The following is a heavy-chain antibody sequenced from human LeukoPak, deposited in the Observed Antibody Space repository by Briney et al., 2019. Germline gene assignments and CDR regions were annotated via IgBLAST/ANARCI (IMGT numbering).Heavy chain of an antibody. CDR2: INPNTGGT. J-gene: IGHJ5*02. Sequence: ASVKVSCKTSGYSFTGYYIHWVRQAPGQGLEWMGWINPNTGGTNYAQKFQGRVTMTKDTSTNAAYMELNKLTSDDTAVYYCGRGNKSFDPWGQGTLVTVSS. CDR1: GYSFTGYY. CDR3: GRGNKSFDP. V-gene: IGHV1-2*02.